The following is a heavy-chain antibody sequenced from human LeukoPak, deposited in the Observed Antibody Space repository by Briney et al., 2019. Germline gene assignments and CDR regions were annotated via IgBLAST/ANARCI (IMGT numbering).Heavy chain of an antibody. D-gene: IGHD3-10*01. CDR2: IKSKTDGGTT. CDR3: TTAREQFGEFGLDYYYGMDV. Sequence: GGSLRLSCAASGFTFSNAWMSWVRQAPGKGLEWVGRIKSKTDGGTTDYAAPVKGRFTISRDDSKNTLYLQMNSLKTEDTAVYYCTTAREQFGEFGLDYYYGMDVWGQGTTVTVSS. V-gene: IGHV3-15*01. CDR1: GFTFSNAW. J-gene: IGHJ6*02.